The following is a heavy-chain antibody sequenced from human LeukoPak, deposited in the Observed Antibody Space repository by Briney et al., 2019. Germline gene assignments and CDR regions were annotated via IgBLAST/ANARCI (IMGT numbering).Heavy chain of an antibody. V-gene: IGHV4-34*01. CDR2: INHSGST. CDR1: GGSFSGYY. Sequence: SETLSLTCAVYGGSFSGYYWSWIRQPPGKGLEWIGEINHSGSTNYNPSLKSRVTISVDTSKNQFSLKLSSVTAADTAVYYCARMITRVIWFDPWGQGTLVTVSS. CDR3: ARMITRVIWFDP. D-gene: IGHD3-16*01. J-gene: IGHJ5*02.